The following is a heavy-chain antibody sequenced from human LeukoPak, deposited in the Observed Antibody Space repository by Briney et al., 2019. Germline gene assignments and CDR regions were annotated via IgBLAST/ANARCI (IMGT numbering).Heavy chain of an antibody. D-gene: IGHD2/OR15-2a*01. CDR1: GYTFTSYY. J-gene: IGHJ3*02. CDR2: INPSGGST. CDR3: ARDQESDAFDI. Sequence: ASVKVSCKASGYTFTSYYMHWVRQAPGQGLEWMGIINPSGGSTSYAQKFQGRVTMTRDTSISTAYMELSRLRSDDTAVYYCARDQESDAFDIWGQGTMVTVSS. V-gene: IGHV1-46*01.